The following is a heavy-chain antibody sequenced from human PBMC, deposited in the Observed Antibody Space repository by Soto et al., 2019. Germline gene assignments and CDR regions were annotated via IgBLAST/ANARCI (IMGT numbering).Heavy chain of an antibody. V-gene: IGHV3-23*01. CDR3: AKVRGGSGYFLY. CDR1: GFTFNSYA. Sequence: GGSLRLSCAASGFTFNSYAMSWVRQTPGKGLEWVSAISGGGGSTYYADSVKGRFTISRDNSKNTLYLQMNSLRAEDTAVYYCAKVRGGSGYFLYWGQGTLVTVSS. J-gene: IGHJ4*02. D-gene: IGHD3-22*01. CDR2: ISGGGGST.